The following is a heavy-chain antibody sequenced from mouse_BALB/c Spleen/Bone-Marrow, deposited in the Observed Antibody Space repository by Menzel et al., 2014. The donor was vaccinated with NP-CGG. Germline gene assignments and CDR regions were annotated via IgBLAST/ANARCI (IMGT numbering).Heavy chain of an antibody. CDR1: GNTFTSYW. CDR3: ARHAGEIAY. Sequence: QVQLQQSGAEMVKPGASVKLSCKASGNTFTSYWMHWVKQRPGQGLEWIGETNPSNGRTNYNEKFKSKATLTVDKSSSTAYMQLSRLTSEDSTVYYCARHAGEIAYWGQGTLVTVSA. J-gene: IGHJ3*01. CDR2: TNPSNGRT. V-gene: IGHV1S81*02.